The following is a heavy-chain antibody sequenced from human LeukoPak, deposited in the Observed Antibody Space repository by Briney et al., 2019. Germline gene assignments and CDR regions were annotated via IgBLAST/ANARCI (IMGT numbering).Heavy chain of an antibody. CDR2: IYYSGST. J-gene: IGHJ2*01. V-gene: IGHV4-59*01. CDR1: GGSISSYY. Sequence: SETLSLTCTVSGGSISSYYWSWIRQPPGKGLEWIGYIYYSGSTNYNPSLKSRVTISVDTSKNQFSLKLSSVTAADTAVYYCAREVVPRNYYDSSGPLSYFDLWGRGTLVTVSS. D-gene: IGHD3-22*01. CDR3: AREVVPRNYYDSSGPLSYFDL.